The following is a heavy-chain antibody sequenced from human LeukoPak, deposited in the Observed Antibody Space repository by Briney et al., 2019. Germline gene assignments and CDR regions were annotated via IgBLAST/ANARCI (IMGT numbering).Heavy chain of an antibody. D-gene: IGHD6-19*01. V-gene: IGHV3-30*03. CDR3: ASALYSSGWYADY. CDR2: ISYDGSNK. CDR1: GFTFSSYG. Sequence: PGRSLRLSCAASGFTFSSYGMHWVRQAPGKGLEWVAVISYDGSNKYYADSVKGRFTISRDNSKNTLYLQMNSLRAEDTAVYYCASALYSSGWYADYWGQGTLVTVSS. J-gene: IGHJ4*02.